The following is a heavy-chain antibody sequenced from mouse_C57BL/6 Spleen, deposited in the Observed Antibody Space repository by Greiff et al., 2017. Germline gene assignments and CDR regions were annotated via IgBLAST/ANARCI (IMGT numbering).Heavy chain of an antibody. CDR3: ARSHYYGSSGDY. D-gene: IGHD1-1*01. Sequence: QVQLQQPGAELVRPGSSVKLSCKASGYTFTSYWMHWVKQRPIQGLEWIGNIDPSDSETHYNQKFKDKATLAVDKSSSTAYMQLSSLTSEDSAVYYCARSHYYGSSGDYWGQGTTLTVSS. CDR2: IDPSDSET. V-gene: IGHV1-52*01. CDR1: GYTFTSYW. J-gene: IGHJ2*01.